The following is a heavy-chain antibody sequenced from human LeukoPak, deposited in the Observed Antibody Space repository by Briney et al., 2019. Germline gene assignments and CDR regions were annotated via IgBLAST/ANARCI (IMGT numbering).Heavy chain of an antibody. J-gene: IGHJ6*03. CDR2: IYYSGST. V-gene: IGHV4-61*01. CDR3: ARMVRGVLYYYYYYMDV. Sequence: SETLSLTCTVSGYSISSGYYWSWIRQPPGKGLEWVGYIYYSGSTNYNPSLKSRVTISVDTSKNQFSLKLSSVTAADTAVYYCARMVRGVLYYYYYYMDVWGKGTTVTISS. CDR1: GYSISSGYY. D-gene: IGHD3-10*01.